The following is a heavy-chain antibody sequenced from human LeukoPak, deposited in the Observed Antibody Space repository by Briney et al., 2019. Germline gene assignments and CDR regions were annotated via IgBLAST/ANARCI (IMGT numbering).Heavy chain of an antibody. CDR3: ARGTASYYYGSGAYDY. Sequence: SETLSLTCTVSGGSISSYYWSWIRQPPGKGLEWIGYIYYSGSTNYNPSLKSRVTISVDTSKNQFSLKLSFVTAADTAVYYCARGTASYYYGSGAYDYWGQGTLVTVSS. CDR2: IYYSGST. V-gene: IGHV4-59*01. CDR1: GGSISSYY. J-gene: IGHJ4*02. D-gene: IGHD3-10*01.